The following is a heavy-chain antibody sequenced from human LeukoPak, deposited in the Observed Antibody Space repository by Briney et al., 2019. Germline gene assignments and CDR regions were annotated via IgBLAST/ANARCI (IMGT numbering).Heavy chain of an antibody. D-gene: IGHD2-2*01. Sequence: GGSLRLSCAASGFTFSSYAMSWVRQAPGKGLEWVSAISGSGGSTYYADSVKGRFTISRDNSKNTLYLQMNSLRAEDTAVYYCAKEGTVPAAKGRYYYYYYMDVWGKGTTVTVSS. CDR1: GFTFSSYA. J-gene: IGHJ6*03. V-gene: IGHV3-23*01. CDR2: ISGSGGST. CDR3: AKEGTVPAAKGRYYYYYYMDV.